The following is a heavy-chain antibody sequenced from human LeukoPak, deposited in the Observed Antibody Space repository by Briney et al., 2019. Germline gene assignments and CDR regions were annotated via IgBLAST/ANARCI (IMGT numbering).Heavy chain of an antibody. V-gene: IGHV3-9*01. J-gene: IGHJ3*02. Sequence: GGSLRLSCAASGFTFDDYAMHWVRQAPGKGLEWVSGISWNSGSIGYADSVKGRFTISRDNAKNTLYLQMNSLRAEDTAVYYCARSSGWPGDAFDIWGQGTMVTVSS. CDR1: GFTFDDYA. CDR2: ISWNSGSI. D-gene: IGHD6-19*01. CDR3: ARSSGWPGDAFDI.